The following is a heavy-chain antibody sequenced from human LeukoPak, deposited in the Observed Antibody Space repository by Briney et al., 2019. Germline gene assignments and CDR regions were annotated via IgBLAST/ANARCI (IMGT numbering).Heavy chain of an antibody. J-gene: IGHJ4*02. CDR1: GGSFSGYY. CDR2: INHSGST. Sequence: SETLSLTCAVYGGSFSGYYWSWIRQPPGKGLEWIGEINHSGSTNYNPSLKSRVTISVDTSKNQFSLKLSSVTAADTVVYYCARQGMVRGVIGGFDYWGQGTLVTVSS. CDR3: ARQGMVRGVIGGFDY. D-gene: IGHD3-10*01. V-gene: IGHV4-34*01.